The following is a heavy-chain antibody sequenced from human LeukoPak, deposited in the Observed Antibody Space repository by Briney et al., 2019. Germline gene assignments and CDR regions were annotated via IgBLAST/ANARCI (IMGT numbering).Heavy chain of an antibody. V-gene: IGHV3-30*18. J-gene: IGHJ4*02. CDR2: VSYSGNTQ. D-gene: IGHD2-15*01. CDR1: GFTFSSYV. Sequence: GRSLRLSCAASGFTFSSYVIHWVRQAPGKGLEWVAVVSYSGNTQYYADSVKGRFTASRDNSKSTLFLQMNSLRAEDTALYHCAKEACSGRCSSDYFDCWGQGTRVTVSS. CDR3: AKEACSGRCSSDYFDC.